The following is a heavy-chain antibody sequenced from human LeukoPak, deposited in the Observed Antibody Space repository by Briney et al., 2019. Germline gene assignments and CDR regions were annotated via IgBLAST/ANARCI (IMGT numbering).Heavy chain of an antibody. J-gene: IGHJ6*02. CDR1: GYTFTSYG. V-gene: IGHV1-18*01. CDR3: ARVGRGYSSGWYEGYYYYYYGMDV. D-gene: IGHD6-19*01. Sequence: ASVEVSCKASGYTFTSYGISWVRQAPGQGLEWMGWISAYNGNTNYAQKLQGRVTMTTDTSTSTAYMELRSLRSDDTAVYYCARVGRGYSSGWYEGYYYYYYGMDVWGQGTTVTVSS. CDR2: ISAYNGNT.